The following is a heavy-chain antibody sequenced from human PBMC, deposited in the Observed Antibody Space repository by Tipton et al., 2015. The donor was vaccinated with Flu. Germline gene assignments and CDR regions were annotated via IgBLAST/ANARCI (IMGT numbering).Heavy chain of an antibody. V-gene: IGHV3-23*01. CDR1: GFSFSTYS. CDR3: ARGSGYYFDP. J-gene: IGHJ4*02. Sequence: SLRLSCAASGFSFSTYSMNWVRQAPGKGLEWVSTLGASGGAYYADSVKGRLTISRGNSENTLYLQMNSLRADDTAVYYCARGSGYYFDPWGLGTLVTVSS. CDR2: LGASGGA.